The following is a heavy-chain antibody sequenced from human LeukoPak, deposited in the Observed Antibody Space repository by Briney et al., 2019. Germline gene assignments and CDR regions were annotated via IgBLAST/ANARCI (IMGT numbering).Heavy chain of an antibody. CDR1: GYTLTGLS. CDR3: ARVEMGGFDY. CDR2: FDPEHGKT. J-gene: IGHJ4*02. D-gene: IGHD5-24*01. Sequence: ASVKVSCKVSGYTLTGLSMHWVRQAPGKGLEWMGGFDPEHGKTIYAQKFQGRVTMTRNTSISTAYMELSSLRSEDTAVYYCARVEMGGFDYWGQGTLVTVSS. V-gene: IGHV1-24*01.